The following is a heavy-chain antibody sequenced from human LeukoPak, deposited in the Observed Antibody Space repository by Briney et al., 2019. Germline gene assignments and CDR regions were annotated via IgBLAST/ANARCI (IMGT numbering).Heavy chain of an antibody. CDR1: GFAFRNYE. Sequence: GGSLRLSCAASGFAFRNYEMNWVRQAPGKGLEWIAYTSISGQTTYYAASVKGRFTISRDKAKNSVDLQMISLRPEDTAVYYCARCYDSRGYFFYFDFWGQGTLVTVAS. D-gene: IGHD3-22*01. J-gene: IGHJ4*02. CDR3: ARCYDSRGYFFYFDF. V-gene: IGHV3-48*03. CDR2: TSISGQTT.